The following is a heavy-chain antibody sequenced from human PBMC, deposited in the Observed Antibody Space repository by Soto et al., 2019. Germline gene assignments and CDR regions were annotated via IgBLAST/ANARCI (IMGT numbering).Heavy chain of an antibody. CDR1: GGSISCYY. Sequence: QVQLQESGPGLVKPSETLSLTCTVSGGSISCYYWSWIRQPPGKGLEWIGYIYYSGSTNYNPSLKSRVTISVDTSKNQFSLKLSSVTAADTAVYYCASTAHSSGWYSGGFDYWGQGTLVTVSS. J-gene: IGHJ4*02. CDR2: IYYSGST. V-gene: IGHV4-59*01. CDR3: ASTAHSSGWYSGGFDY. D-gene: IGHD6-19*01.